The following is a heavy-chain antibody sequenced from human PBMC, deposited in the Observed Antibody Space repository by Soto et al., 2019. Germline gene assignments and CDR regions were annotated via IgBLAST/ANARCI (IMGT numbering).Heavy chain of an antibody. Sequence: ESLKISCRGSGYSFNSHWISWVRQMPGKGLEWMGRIDPSDSYTSYSPSFQGHVTISADKSISTAYLQWGGLKASDTAMYFCARRTYSSSWYYFDYWGQGTLVTVSS. CDR1: GYSFNSHW. V-gene: IGHV5-10-1*01. D-gene: IGHD6-13*01. CDR2: IDPSDSYT. CDR3: ARRTYSSSWYYFDY. J-gene: IGHJ4*02.